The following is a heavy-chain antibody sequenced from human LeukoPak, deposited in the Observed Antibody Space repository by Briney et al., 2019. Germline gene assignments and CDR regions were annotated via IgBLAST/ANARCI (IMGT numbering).Heavy chain of an antibody. CDR2: ISAYNGNT. CDR3: ARDLPYIAAAGSRFDY. J-gene: IGHJ4*02. Sequence: ASVKVSRKASVYTVTSSGISWVRQAPGQGLEWMGWISAYNGNTNYAQKLQGRVTMTTDTSTSTAYMELRSLRSDDTAVYYCARDLPYIAAAGSRFDYWGPGTLVTVSS. D-gene: IGHD6-13*01. CDR1: VYTVTSSG. V-gene: IGHV1-18*01.